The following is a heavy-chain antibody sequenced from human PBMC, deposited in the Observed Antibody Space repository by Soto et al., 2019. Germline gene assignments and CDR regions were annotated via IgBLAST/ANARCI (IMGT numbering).Heavy chain of an antibody. D-gene: IGHD3-16*01. CDR3: ARVGLRWYFDF. Sequence: QVQLQESGPGLVKPSGTLSLTCDVSSGSMNSGHWWSWVRQPPGKGLEWVGHIHRSGATNYNPSLRSRVAISLAESKNQFSLNLNSVTAADTAVYYCARVGLRWYFDFWGRGTLVTVSS. V-gene: IGHV4-4*02. J-gene: IGHJ2*01. CDR2: IHRSGAT. CDR1: SGSMNSGHW.